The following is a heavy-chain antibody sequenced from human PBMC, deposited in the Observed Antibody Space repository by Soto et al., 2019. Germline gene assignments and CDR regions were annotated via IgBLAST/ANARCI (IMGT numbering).Heavy chain of an antibody. Sequence: EVQLVESGGGLVKPGGSLRLSCAASGFTFSTYSMNWVRQAPGKGLAWVSSISSSSDYIYYADSVKGRFTISRDNAKNSLYLQMNSLSDEDTAVYYCASGGTTGTTATNWFDPWGQGTLVTVAS. CDR1: GFTFSTYS. J-gene: IGHJ5*02. CDR2: ISSSSDYI. CDR3: ASGGTTGTTATNWFDP. D-gene: IGHD1-1*01. V-gene: IGHV3-21*01.